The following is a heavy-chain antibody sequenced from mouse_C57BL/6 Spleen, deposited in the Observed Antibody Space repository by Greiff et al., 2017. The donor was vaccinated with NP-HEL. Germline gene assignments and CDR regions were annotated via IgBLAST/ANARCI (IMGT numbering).Heavy chain of an antibody. J-gene: IGHJ4*01. Sequence: VQLQQSGAELVKPGASVKISCKASGYAVSSYWMNWVKQRPGKGLELIGQIYPGDGDTNYNGKFKGKATLTADKSSSTAYMQLSSLTSEDSAVYFCAAYYSNYDYAMDYWGQGTSVTVSS. V-gene: IGHV1-80*01. CDR3: AAYYSNYDYAMDY. D-gene: IGHD2-5*01. CDR1: GYAVSSYW. CDR2: IYPGDGDT.